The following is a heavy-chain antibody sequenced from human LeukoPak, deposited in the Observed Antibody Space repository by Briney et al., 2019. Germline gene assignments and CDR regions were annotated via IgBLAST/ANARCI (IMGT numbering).Heavy chain of an antibody. CDR2: IFYSGTT. CDR3: ARLTRAPFGVAIWSLDY. V-gene: IGHV4-39*02. CDR1: SGSITSNNYF. J-gene: IGHJ4*02. Sequence: SETLSLTCTVSSGSITSNNYFGGWIRQPPGKGLEWIGNIFYSGTTHYNPSLKSRVTISVDTSKNHFSLKMSSVTAADTAIYYCARLTRAPFGVAIWSLDYSGQGGLVTVSS. D-gene: IGHD3-3*01.